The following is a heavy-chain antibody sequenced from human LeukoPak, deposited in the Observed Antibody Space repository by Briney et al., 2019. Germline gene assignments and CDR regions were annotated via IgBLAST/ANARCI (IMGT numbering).Heavy chain of an antibody. CDR2: ISYDGSNK. CDR3: AKWGGVYYFDY. D-gene: IGHD3-3*01. Sequence: GGSLRLSSAASGFTFSSYAMHWVRQSPGNGLEWVAVISYDGSNKYYADSVKGLFTISRDNSKNTLYLQMNSLRAEDTAVYYCAKWGGVYYFDYWGQGTLVTVSS. J-gene: IGHJ4*02. V-gene: IGHV3-30*04. CDR1: GFTFSSYA.